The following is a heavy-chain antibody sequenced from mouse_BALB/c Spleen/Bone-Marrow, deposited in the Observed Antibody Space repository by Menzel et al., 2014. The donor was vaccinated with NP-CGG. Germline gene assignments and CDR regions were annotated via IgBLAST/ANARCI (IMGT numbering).Heavy chain of an antibody. CDR3: ARGGGSSYNYAMDY. CDR2: ISYSGST. CDR1: GDSITSGY. V-gene: IGHV3-8*02. D-gene: IGHD1-1*01. J-gene: IGHJ4*01. Sequence: EVKLVESGPSLVKPSQTLSLTCSVTGDSITSGYWNWIRKFPGNKLEYMGYISYSGSTYYNPSLKSRISITRDTSKNQYCLQLNSVTTEDTATYYCARGGGSSYNYAMDYWGQGTSVTVSS.